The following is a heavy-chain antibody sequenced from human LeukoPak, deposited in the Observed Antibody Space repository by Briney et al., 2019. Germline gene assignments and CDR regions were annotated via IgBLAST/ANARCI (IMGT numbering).Heavy chain of an antibody. CDR3: ARGSKNDDYGAYFDY. V-gene: IGHV1-18*01. Sequence: APVKVSCTTSGYNFIAYGIAWVRQAPGLGLEWLGRISGYNGQTKYAQKSQGRVSMTRDTSTRAAYMELTSLRFDDTAVYYCARGSKNDDYGAYFDYWGQGPLVTVSS. CDR1: GYNFIAYG. CDR2: ISGYNGQT. D-gene: IGHD4-17*01. J-gene: IGHJ4*02.